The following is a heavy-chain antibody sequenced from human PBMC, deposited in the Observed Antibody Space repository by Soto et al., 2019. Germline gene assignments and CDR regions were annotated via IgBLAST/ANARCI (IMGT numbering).Heavy chain of an antibody. Sequence: PGGSLRLSCAASGFTFSGSAMHWVRQASGKGLEWVGRIRSKANSYATAYAASVKGRFTISRDDSKNTAYLQMNSLKTEDTAVYYCTRGEGDYDFWSGYYQHYYYYGMDVWGQGNTVTVSS. J-gene: IGHJ6*02. CDR2: IRSKANSYAT. CDR1: GFTFSGSA. D-gene: IGHD3-3*01. CDR3: TRGEGDYDFWSGYYQHYYYYGMDV. V-gene: IGHV3-73*01.